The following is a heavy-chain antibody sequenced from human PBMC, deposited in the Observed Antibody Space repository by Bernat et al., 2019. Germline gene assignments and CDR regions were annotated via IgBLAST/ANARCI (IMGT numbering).Heavy chain of an antibody. V-gene: IGHV1-3*01. CDR3: TRSKDSGSYYSAQRANFDC. Sequence: QVQLVQSGAEVKKPGASVRVSCKASGHTFTGYAIHWVRQAPGQSLEWMGWIDGGNGGTSYSQKFQGRVTFSRDTSANTVYMDLSSLRSEDTAVYYCTRSKDSGSYYSAQRANFDCWGQGTLVTVSS. CDR2: IDGGNGGT. D-gene: IGHD1-26*01. J-gene: IGHJ4*02. CDR1: GHTFTGYA.